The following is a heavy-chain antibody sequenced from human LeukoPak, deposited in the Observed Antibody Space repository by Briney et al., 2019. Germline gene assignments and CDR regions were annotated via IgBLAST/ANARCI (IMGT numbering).Heavy chain of an antibody. Sequence: ASVKVSCKASGYTFSGFYIHWVRQAPGQGLEWMGWINTNTGNPTYAQGFTGRFVFSLDTSVSTAYLQISSLKAEDTAVYYCARDTIYEVGGTTFVDHWGQGTLVTVSS. CDR3: ARDTIYEVGGTTFVDH. D-gene: IGHD1-26*01. J-gene: IGHJ4*02. CDR2: INTNTGNP. CDR1: GYTFSGFY. V-gene: IGHV7-4-1*02.